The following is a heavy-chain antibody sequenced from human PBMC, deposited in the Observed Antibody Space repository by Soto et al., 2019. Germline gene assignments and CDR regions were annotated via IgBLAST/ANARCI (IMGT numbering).Heavy chain of an antibody. V-gene: IGHV4-39*01. Sequence: SETLSLTCNVSGASISRSDYYCGWVRQTPGKGLDWIGNIYSSGTPYYNPSLKSRVTISVDTSNNQFSLELNSVTAADTAVYYCARFLVPASRNTDLDYWGQGTLVPVSS. CDR2: IYSSGTP. CDR3: ARFLVPASRNTDLDY. D-gene: IGHD2-21*02. CDR1: GASISRSDYY. J-gene: IGHJ4*02.